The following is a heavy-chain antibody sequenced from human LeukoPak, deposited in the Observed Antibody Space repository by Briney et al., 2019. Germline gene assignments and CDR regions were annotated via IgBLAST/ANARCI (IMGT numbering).Heavy chain of an antibody. CDR1: GGTFSSYA. J-gene: IGHJ4*02. V-gene: IGHV1-69*01. CDR3: ARGGGYSYGYWFRGQNTEYYFDY. D-gene: IGHD5-18*01. CDR2: IIPIFGTA. Sequence: GASVKVSCKASGGTFSSYAISWVRQAPGQGLEWMGGIIPIFGTANYAQKFQGRVTITADESTSTAYMELSSLRSEDTAVYYCARGGGYSYGYWFRGQNTEYYFDYWGQGTLVTVSS.